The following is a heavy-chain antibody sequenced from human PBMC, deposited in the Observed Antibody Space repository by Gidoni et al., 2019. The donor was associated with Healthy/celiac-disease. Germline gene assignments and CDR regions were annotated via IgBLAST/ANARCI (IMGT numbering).Heavy chain of an antibody. V-gene: IGHV3-11*06. J-gene: IGHJ4*02. Sequence: QVQLVESGGGLVKPGGSLRLSCAASGFTFSDYNMSWIRQAPGQGLEWVSYISSSSSYTNYADSVKGRFTISRDNAKNSLYLQMNSLRAEDTAVYYCARGGFDSSSWYSDYWGQGTLVTVSS. D-gene: IGHD6-13*01. CDR3: ARGGFDSSSWYSDY. CDR1: GFTFSDYN. CDR2: ISSSSSYT.